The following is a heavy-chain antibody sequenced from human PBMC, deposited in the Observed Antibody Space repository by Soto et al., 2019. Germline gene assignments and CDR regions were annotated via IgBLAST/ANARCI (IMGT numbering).Heavy chain of an antibody. CDR1: GGSSSSGDYY. D-gene: IGHD5-18*01. J-gene: IGHJ4*02. CDR2: IYYSGST. V-gene: IGHV4-30-4*01. CDR3: ARVVGIQLLDY. Sequence: QVQLQESGPGLVKPSQTLSLTCTVSGGSSSSGDYYWRWIRQPPGKGLEWIGYIYYSGSTYYNPSLKSRVPISVDTSKNQFSLKLSSVTAADTAVYYCARVVGIQLLDYWGQGTLVTVSS.